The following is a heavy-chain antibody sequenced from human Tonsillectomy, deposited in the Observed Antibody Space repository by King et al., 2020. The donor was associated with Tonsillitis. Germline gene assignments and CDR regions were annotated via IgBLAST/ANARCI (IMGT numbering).Heavy chain of an antibody. J-gene: IGHJ4*02. CDR3: TKGLRWEVLGEFVNY. CDR2: IKSKTDGGTT. V-gene: IGHV3-15*01. Sequence: VQLVESGGGLVKPGGSLRLSCAASGFTFSNAWMSWVRQAPGKGLEWVGRIKSKTDGGTTDYAAPVKGRFTISRDDSKNTLYLQMNSLKTEDTAVYFCTKGLRWEVLGEFVNYWGQGTLVTVSS. CDR1: GFTFSNAW. D-gene: IGHD1-26*01.